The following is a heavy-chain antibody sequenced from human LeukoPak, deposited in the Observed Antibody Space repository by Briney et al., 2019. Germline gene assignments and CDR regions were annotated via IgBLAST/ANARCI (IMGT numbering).Heavy chain of an antibody. Sequence: PGGSLRLSCAASGFTFSSYWMHWVRQVPGKGLVWVSRINSDGSSTSYADSVKGRFTISRDNAKNTLYLQMNSLRAEDTAVYYCAREPYGDPSDYWGQGTLVTVSS. V-gene: IGHV3-74*01. CDR1: GFTFSSYW. CDR2: INSDGSST. J-gene: IGHJ4*02. D-gene: IGHD4-17*01. CDR3: AREPYGDPSDY.